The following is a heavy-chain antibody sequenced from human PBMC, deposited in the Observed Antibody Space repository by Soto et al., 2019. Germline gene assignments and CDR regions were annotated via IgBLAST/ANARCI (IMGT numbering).Heavy chain of an antibody. CDR2: ISGSDGKT. Sequence: GVPLRLSYTASGFSFVSHALSWVRQAPGKGLEWVSTISGSDGKTFYADSVKGRFSISRDTSQSTLYLQMNSLRADDTAMYYCARWSYLDYWGQGTRVTVSS. V-gene: IGHV3-23*01. CDR1: GFSFVSHA. J-gene: IGHJ4*02. D-gene: IGHD3-3*01. CDR3: ARWSYLDY.